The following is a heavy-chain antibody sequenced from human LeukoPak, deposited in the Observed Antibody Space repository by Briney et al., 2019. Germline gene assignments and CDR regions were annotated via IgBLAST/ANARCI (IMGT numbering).Heavy chain of an antibody. Sequence: SETLSLTCTVSGYSISSGYYWGWIRQPPGKGLEWIGSIYHSGSTYYNPSLKSRVTISVDTSKNQFSLKLSSVTAADTAVYYCAREGYCSSTSCSHYYYSYMDVWGKGTTVTVSS. V-gene: IGHV4-38-2*02. CDR2: IYHSGST. D-gene: IGHD2-2*01. CDR1: GYSISSGYY. CDR3: AREGYCSSTSCSHYYYSYMDV. J-gene: IGHJ6*03.